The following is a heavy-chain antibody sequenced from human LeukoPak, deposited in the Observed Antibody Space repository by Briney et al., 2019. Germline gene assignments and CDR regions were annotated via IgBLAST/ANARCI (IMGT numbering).Heavy chain of an antibody. V-gene: IGHV4-4*02. CDR1: GGSISRRTNW. J-gene: IGHJ6*03. Sequence: SGTLSLTSAVSGGSISRRTNWWSWVRQPPGKGLEWIGEIYHSGGTNYNPSLKSRITISVDKSQNQFSLKVDSLTAADTAVYYCVANGYYCLDVWGKGTTVTVSS. D-gene: IGHD2-8*01. CDR2: IYHSGGT. CDR3: VANGYYCLDV.